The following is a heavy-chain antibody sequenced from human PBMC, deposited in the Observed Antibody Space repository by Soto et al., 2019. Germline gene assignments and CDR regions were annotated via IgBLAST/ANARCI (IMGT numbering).Heavy chain of an antibody. CDR2: SRDKAQGYST. CDR1: GFTLSDHY. Sequence: GVRSLSCAGCGFTLSDHYIDWVRQAPGKGLEWVGRSRDKAQGYSTAYAASVKGRFTTSRDESQNSVYLQMHSLKTEDTAVYYCARDFQQLGAFDIWAKGQWS. CDR3: ARDFQQLGAFDI. J-gene: IGHJ3*02. D-gene: IGHD6-13*01. V-gene: IGHV3-72*01.